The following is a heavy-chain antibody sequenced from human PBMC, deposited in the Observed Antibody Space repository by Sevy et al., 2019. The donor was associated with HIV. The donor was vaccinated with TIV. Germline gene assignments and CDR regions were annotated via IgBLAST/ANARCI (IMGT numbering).Heavy chain of an antibody. CDR3: AKSGLSGSSSDAFDI. CDR1: GFTFSSYA. Sequence: GGSLRLSCAASGFTFSSYAMSWVRQAPGKGLEWVSVISGSGGSTYYADSVKGRFTISRDNSKNTLYLQMNSLRAEDTAVYYCAKSGLSGSSSDAFDIWGQGTMVTVSS. D-gene: IGHD1-26*01. J-gene: IGHJ3*02. CDR2: ISGSGGST. V-gene: IGHV3-23*01.